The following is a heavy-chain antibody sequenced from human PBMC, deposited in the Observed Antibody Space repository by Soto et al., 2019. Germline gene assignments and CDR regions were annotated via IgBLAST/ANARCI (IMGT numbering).Heavy chain of an antibody. V-gene: IGHV3-48*03. CDR1: GFTFSSYE. J-gene: IGHJ4*02. D-gene: IGHD4-17*01. CDR3: AKNTVTYDFDY. CDR2: ISSSGSTI. Sequence: GGSLRLSCAASGFTFSSYEMNWVRQAPGKGLEWVSYISSSGSTIYYADSVKGRFTISRDNAKNSLYLQMNSLRAEDTAVYYCAKNTVTYDFDYWGQGTLVTVSS.